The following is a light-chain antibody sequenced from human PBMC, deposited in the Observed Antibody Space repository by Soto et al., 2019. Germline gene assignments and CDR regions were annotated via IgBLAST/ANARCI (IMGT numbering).Light chain of an antibody. V-gene: IGKV3-15*01. CDR2: GAS. Sequence: EIVMTQSPATLSVSPGERATLSCRASQSVSSNLAWYHQKPGQAPRLLIYGASTRATGIPARFSGSGYGTEFTLPIGSLQSEDFGVYYCQQYNNWPWTFGQGTKVEIK. J-gene: IGKJ1*01. CDR3: QQYNNWPWT. CDR1: QSVSSN.